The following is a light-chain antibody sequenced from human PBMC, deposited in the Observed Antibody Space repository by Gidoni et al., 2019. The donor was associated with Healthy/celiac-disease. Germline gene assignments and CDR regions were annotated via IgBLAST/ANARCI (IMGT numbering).Light chain of an antibody. CDR1: QSVLYSSNNKNY. CDR2: WAS. CDR3: QQYYSTLMYT. J-gene: IGKJ2*01. Sequence: DIVMTQSPDSLPVSLAERATINCKSSQSVLYSSNNKNYLAWYQQKPGQPPKLLIYWASTRESGVPDRFSGSGSGTDFTLTISSLQAEDVAVYYCQQYYSTLMYTFGQGTKLEIK. V-gene: IGKV4-1*01.